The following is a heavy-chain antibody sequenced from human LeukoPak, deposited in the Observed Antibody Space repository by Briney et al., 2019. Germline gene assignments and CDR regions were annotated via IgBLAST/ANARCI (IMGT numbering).Heavy chain of an antibody. CDR1: GFTFRSYD. J-gene: IGHJ4*02. CDR2: TSSSGNTI. D-gene: IGHD3-10*01. V-gene: IGHV3-48*03. Sequence: GGSLRLSCAASGFTFRSYDMNWVRQAPGKGLEWVSYTSSSGNTIYYADSVKGRFTISRDNAKNSLFLQMNSLRAEDTAVYYCARDTLVRGVHFDYWGQGTLVTVSS. CDR3: ARDTLVRGVHFDY.